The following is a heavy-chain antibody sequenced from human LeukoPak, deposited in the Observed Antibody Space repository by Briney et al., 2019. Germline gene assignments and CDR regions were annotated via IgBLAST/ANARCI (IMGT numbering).Heavy chain of an antibody. J-gene: IGHJ5*02. CDR2: FDREDDET. D-gene: IGHD2-8*01. V-gene: IGHV1-24*01. Sequence: ASVKVSCKVSGYRLTEFPMHWVRQVPGKGLEWLGGFDREDDETIYAQKFQGRPTLTEDTSSDTSYMELRSLSSEDTAVYYCAREGTPAKGIVLMVYAVNWFDPWGQGTLVTVSS. CDR1: GYRLTEFP. CDR3: AREGTPAKGIVLMVYAVNWFDP.